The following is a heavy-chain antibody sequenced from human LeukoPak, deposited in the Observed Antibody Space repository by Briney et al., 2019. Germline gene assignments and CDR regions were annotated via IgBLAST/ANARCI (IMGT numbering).Heavy chain of an antibody. CDR1: GFTLGICA. Sequence: QTGGSLRLSCAPSGFTLGICAMNWVRQTPGKGLEWVSYISSSSSAIYYGDSVKGRFTVSRDNVKNSLYLQMNSLRVEDTALYYCARDGHNSADSWGQGTLVTVSS. D-gene: IGHD5-24*01. J-gene: IGHJ4*02. V-gene: IGHV3-48*01. CDR3: ARDGHNSADS. CDR2: ISSSSSAI.